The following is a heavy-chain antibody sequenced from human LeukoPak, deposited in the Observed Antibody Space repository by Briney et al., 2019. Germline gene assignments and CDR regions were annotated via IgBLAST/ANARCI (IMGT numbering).Heavy chain of an antibody. CDR2: INPSGGGT. J-gene: IGHJ4*02. D-gene: IGHD6-6*01. V-gene: IGHV1-46*01. CDR3: ARDFRISQYSSSSTGYYFDY. CDR1: GYTFTGYY. Sequence: GASVKVSCKASGYTFTGYYIHWVRQAPGQGLEWMGIINPSGGGTSYAQKFQGRVTMTRDTSTITVYMELSNLRSEDTAVYYCARDFRISQYSSSSTGYYFDYWGQGTLVTVSS.